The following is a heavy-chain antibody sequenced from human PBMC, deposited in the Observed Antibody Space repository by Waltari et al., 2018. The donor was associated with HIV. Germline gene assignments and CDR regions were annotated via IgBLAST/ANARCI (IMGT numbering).Heavy chain of an antibody. D-gene: IGHD4-17*01. CDR2: FNSYNGDT. CDR1: GYALTSFG. J-gene: IGHJ2*01. CDR3: ARFFPTATTTGWYLDL. V-gene: IGHV1-18*01. Sequence: QVHLVQFDAALKQTGAAPKISCKTSGYALTSFGINLVRQAPGQVLEWMGWFNSYNGDTKYAQKFQDRVTMTTGTSTSTAYMELRSLRSDDTAVYYCARFFPTATTTGWYLDLWGPGTLVTMSS.